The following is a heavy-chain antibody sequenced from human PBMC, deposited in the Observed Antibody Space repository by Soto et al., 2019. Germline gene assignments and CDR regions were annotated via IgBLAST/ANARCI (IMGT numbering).Heavy chain of an antibody. CDR2: IRSKTDGGTT. J-gene: IGHJ3*02. CDR1: GVTFSNAW. V-gene: IGHV3-15*01. D-gene: IGHD6-13*01. CDR3: TTTRPGTNVFDN. Sequence: ISCAGSGVTFSNAWMNWVRQTPGKGLEYIGRIRSKTDGGTTEYAAPVEGRFTISRDDSKNTLYLQMGGLKTEDTAVYYCTTTRPGTNVFDNWGQGTLVTVSS.